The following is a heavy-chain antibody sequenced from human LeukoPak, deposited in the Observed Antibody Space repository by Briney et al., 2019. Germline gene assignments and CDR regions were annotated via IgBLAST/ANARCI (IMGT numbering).Heavy chain of an antibody. CDR2: IYPDDSDT. Sequence: GESLKISCKGSGYSFTNYWIGWVRQMGRRGLEWMGIIYPDDSDTRPSPTFQGQATISADKSISTAYLQWSSLGASDTAMYYCARLRGATMPNPFDYWGQGTLVTVSS. CDR1: GYSFTNYW. D-gene: IGHD1-26*01. CDR3: ARLRGATMPNPFDY. V-gene: IGHV5-51*01. J-gene: IGHJ4*02.